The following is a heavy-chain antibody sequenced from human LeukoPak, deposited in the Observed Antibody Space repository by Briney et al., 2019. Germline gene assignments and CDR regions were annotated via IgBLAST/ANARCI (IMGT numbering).Heavy chain of an antibody. Sequence: GGSLRLSCAASGFTFRSYGMHWVRQAPGKGLEWVAFIRYDGSNKYYADSVKGRFTISRDNSKNTLYLQMNSLRAEDTAVYYCAKDQYYDFWSGYRPQYFDYWGQGTLVTVSS. D-gene: IGHD3-3*01. CDR2: IRYDGSNK. CDR3: AKDQYYDFWSGYRPQYFDY. V-gene: IGHV3-30*02. CDR1: GFTFRSYG. J-gene: IGHJ4*02.